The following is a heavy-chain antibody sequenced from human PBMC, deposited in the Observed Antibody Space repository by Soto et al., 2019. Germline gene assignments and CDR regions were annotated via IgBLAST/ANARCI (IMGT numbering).Heavy chain of an antibody. CDR3: VRTSLVVAAATREDY. V-gene: IGHV3-74*01. Sequence: EVQLVESGGGLVQPGESLRLSCAASGFTFSSYWMHWVRQAPGKGLVWVSRINSDGGSTSYAGSMKGRFTISRDNAKNTLDMQVNSLSAEDTAVYYCVRTSLVVAAATREDYWGQGTLVTVSS. CDR1: GFTFSSYW. J-gene: IGHJ4*02. D-gene: IGHD2-15*01. CDR2: INSDGGST.